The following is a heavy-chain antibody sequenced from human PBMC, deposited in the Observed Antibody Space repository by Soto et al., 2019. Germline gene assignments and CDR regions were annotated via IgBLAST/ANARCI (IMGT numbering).Heavy chain of an antibody. V-gene: IGHV1-18*01. CDR1: GYTFTTYG. Sequence: ASVKVSCKASGYTFTTYGISWVRQAPGQGLEWMGRISTYNGNTNYPQSLQGRLTMTTDTSTTTAYMELRSLRAEDTAVYYCARDFSIEGKFIRYFQHWGQGTLVTVSS. CDR3: ARDFSIEGKFIRYFQH. CDR2: ISTYNGNT. D-gene: IGHD3-3*02. J-gene: IGHJ1*01.